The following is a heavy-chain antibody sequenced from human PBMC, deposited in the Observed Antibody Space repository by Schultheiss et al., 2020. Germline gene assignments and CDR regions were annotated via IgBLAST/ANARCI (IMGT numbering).Heavy chain of an antibody. CDR2: INHSGST. V-gene: IGHV4-34*01. CDR3: ARVQMPDYGDYVSWFDP. Sequence: GSLRLSCAVYGGSFSGYYWSWIRQPPGKGLEWIGEINHSGSTNYNPSLKRRVTISVDTSRNQFSLKLSAVTAADTAVYYCARVQMPDYGDYVSWFDPWGQGTLVTVSS. CDR1: GGSFSGYY. J-gene: IGHJ5*02. D-gene: IGHD4-17*01.